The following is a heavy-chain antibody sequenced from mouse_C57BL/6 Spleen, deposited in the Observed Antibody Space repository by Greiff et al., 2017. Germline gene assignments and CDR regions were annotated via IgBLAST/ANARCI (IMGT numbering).Heavy chain of an antibody. V-gene: IGHV3-1*01. J-gene: IGHJ1*03. D-gene: IGHD1-1*01. Sequence: EVMLVESGPGMVKPSQSLSLTCTVTGYSITSGYDWHWIRHFPGNKLEWMGYISYSGSTNYNPSLKSRISITHDTSKNHFFLKLNSVTTEDTATYYCAREGDYGSSYEYFDVWGTGTTVTVSS. CDR3: AREGDYGSSYEYFDV. CDR1: GYSITSGYD. CDR2: ISYSGST.